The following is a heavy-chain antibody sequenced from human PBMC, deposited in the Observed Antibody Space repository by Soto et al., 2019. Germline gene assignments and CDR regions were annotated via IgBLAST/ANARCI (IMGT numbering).Heavy chain of an antibody. CDR1: GFTFSSYS. V-gene: IGHV3-48*02. CDR2: ISSSSSTI. CDR3: ARDRDYGDYVDYFDY. D-gene: IGHD4-17*01. J-gene: IGHJ4*02. Sequence: GGSLRLSCAASGFTFSSYSMNWVRQAPGKGLEWVSYISSSSSTIYYADSVKGRFTISRDNAKNSLYLQMNSLRDEDTAVYYCARDRDYGDYVDYFDYWGQGTLVTVSS.